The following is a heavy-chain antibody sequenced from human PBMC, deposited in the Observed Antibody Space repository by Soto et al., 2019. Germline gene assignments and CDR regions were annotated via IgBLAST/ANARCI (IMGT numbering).Heavy chain of an antibody. V-gene: IGHV1-18*01. Sequence: ASVKVSCKASGYTFTSYGISWVRQAPGQGLEWMGWISAYNGNTNYAQKLQGRATMTTDTSTSTAYMELRSLRSDDTAVYYCARNGDSYYDFWSGYYNWFDPWGQGTLVTVSS. CDR2: ISAYNGNT. CDR1: GYTFTSYG. J-gene: IGHJ5*02. D-gene: IGHD3-3*01. CDR3: ARNGDSYYDFWSGYYNWFDP.